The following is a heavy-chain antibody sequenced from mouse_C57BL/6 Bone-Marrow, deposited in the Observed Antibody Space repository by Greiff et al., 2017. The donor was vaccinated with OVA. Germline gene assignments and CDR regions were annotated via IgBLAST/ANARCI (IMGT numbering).Heavy chain of an antibody. Sequence: VTLKESGPELVKPGASVKISCKASGYSFTGYYMHWVKQSHGNILDWIGYIYPYNGVSSYNQKFKGKATLTVDKSSSTAYMELRSLTSEDSAVYYCASTVVATDYAMDYWGQGTSVTVSS. V-gene: IGHV1-31*01. CDR2: IYPYNGVS. J-gene: IGHJ4*01. CDR3: ASTVVATDYAMDY. D-gene: IGHD1-1*01. CDR1: GYSFTGYY.